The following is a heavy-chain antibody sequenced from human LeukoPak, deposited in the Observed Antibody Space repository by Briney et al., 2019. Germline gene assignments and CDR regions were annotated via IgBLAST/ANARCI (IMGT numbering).Heavy chain of an antibody. CDR3: AREAGYYYGSGSYLGYFDY. CDR2: ISGSGGST. J-gene: IGHJ4*02. D-gene: IGHD3-10*01. CDR1: GFTFSSYA. V-gene: IGHV3-23*01. Sequence: GGSLRLSCAASGFTFSSYAMSWVRQAPGKGLEWVSAISGSGGSTYYADSVKGRFTISRDNSKNTLYLQMNSLRAEDTAVYYCAREAGYYYGSGSYLGYFDYWGQGTLVTVSS.